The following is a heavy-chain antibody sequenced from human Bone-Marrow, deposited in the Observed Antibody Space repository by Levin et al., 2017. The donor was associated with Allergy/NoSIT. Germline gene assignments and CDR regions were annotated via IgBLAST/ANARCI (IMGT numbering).Heavy chain of an antibody. CDR3: ARYDSGGFYNDR. CDR1: GFTFSSYS. V-gene: IGHV3-21*01. Sequence: GGSLRLSCAASGFTFSSYSLNWVRQAPGKGLEWLSSISRSASSIHYADSVKGRFTISRDNAKNSVFLQMNNVRAEDTAVYYCARYDSGGFYNDRWGQGTLVTVSS. J-gene: IGHJ5*02. CDR2: ISRSASSI. D-gene: IGHD2-15*01.